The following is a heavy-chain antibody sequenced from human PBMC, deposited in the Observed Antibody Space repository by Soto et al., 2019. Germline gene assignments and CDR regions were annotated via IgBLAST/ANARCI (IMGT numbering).Heavy chain of an antibody. CDR3: ARGLTTVYLMRRYYAFDI. J-gene: IGHJ3*02. Sequence: GESLKISCKGSGYSFTSYWIGWVRQMPGKGLEWMGIIYPGDSDTRYSPSFQGQVTISADKSISTAYLQWSSLKAADTAVYYCARGLTTVYLMRRYYAFDIWSQGTMVTVSS. CDR1: GYSFTSYW. CDR2: IYPGDSDT. D-gene: IGHD4-4*01. V-gene: IGHV5-51*01.